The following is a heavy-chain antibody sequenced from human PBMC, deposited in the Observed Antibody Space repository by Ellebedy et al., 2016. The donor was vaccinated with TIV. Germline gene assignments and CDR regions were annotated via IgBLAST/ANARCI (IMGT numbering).Heavy chain of an antibody. CDR3: ARPYYDFWSGYYSGPFDY. J-gene: IGHJ4*02. V-gene: IGHV1-18*04. CDR1: GYSFTNYG. CDR2: ISAFSGNT. Sequence: AASVKVSCKASGYSFTNYGMNWVRQAPGQGLEWMGWISAFSGNTNYTQKFQGRVTMTTDTSTSTAYMELRSLRSDDTAVYYCARPYYDFWSGYYSGPFDYWGQGTLVTVSS. D-gene: IGHD3-3*01.